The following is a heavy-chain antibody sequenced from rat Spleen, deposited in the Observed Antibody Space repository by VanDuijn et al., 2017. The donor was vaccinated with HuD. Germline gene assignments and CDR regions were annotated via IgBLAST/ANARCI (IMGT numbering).Heavy chain of an antibody. D-gene: IGHD1-11*01. J-gene: IGHJ1*01. Sequence: QVQLKESGPGLVQPSETLSLTCTVSGFSLTSYNVHWVRQPPGKGLEWMGVMWSGGSTDYNSAIKSRLSISRDTSKSQVFLKMNSLQTEDTAMYFCARENYGGYKSYYWYFDFWGPGTMVTVSS. CDR2: MWSGGST. V-gene: IGHV2-45*01. CDR3: ARENYGGYKSYYWYFDF. CDR1: GFSLTSYN.